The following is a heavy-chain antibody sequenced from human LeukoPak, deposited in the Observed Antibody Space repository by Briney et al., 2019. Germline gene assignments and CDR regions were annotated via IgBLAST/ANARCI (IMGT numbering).Heavy chain of an antibody. D-gene: IGHD2-2*01. V-gene: IGHV3-23*01. CDR1: GFTFSSYA. Sequence: PGGSLRLSCAASGFTFSSYAMSWVRQAPGKGLEWVSAISGSGGSTYYADSVKGRFTISRDNSKNTLYLQMNSLRAEDTAVYYCAKWRGYCSSTSCPPGYYGMDAWGKGTTVTVSS. CDR2: ISGSGGST. CDR3: AKWRGYCSSTSCPPGYYGMDA. J-gene: IGHJ6*04.